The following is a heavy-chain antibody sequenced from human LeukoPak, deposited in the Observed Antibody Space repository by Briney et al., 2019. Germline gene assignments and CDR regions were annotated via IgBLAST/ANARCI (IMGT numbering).Heavy chain of an antibody. V-gene: IGHV3-23*01. CDR1: GFTFTTYP. CDR3: AKDVSSCGGDCPDS. J-gene: IGHJ4*02. D-gene: IGHD2-21*02. CDR2: ISVSGGST. Sequence: GGSLRLSCVASGFTFTTYPMSWVRQAPGKGLEWASGISVSGGSTYYADSVKGRFTISRDNSKNTVYLQMNSLRAEETAIYYCAKDVSSCGGDCPDSWGQGALVTVSS.